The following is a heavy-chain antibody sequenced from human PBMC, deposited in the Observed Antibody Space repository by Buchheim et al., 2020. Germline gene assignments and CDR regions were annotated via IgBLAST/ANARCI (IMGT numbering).Heavy chain of an antibody. J-gene: IGHJ5*02. V-gene: IGHV4-61*02. D-gene: IGHD1-1*01. CDR1: GGSIINDRYF. CDR2: MSTSGIA. CDR3: ARALASTYNSFDP. Sequence: QVQLQESGPGLVKPSQTLSLTCTVSGGSIINDRYFWSWIRQPAGKGLEWIGRMSTSGIANYSPSLKTRVTILLDTTKNPFSLRLTFVTAADTARYYCARALASTYNSFDPWGLGTL.